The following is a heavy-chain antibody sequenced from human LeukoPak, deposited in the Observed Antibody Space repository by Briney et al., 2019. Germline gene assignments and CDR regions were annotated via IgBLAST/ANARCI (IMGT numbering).Heavy chain of an antibody. J-gene: IGHJ4*02. CDR2: INPNSGGT. CDR3: ARDLGYYGSGSYYPNY. Sequence: VASVKVSCKASGYTFTGYYMHWVRQAPGQGLEWMGWINPNSGGTSYAQKFQGRVTMTRDTSISTAYMELSRLRSDDTAVYYCARDLGYYGSGSYYPNYRGQGTLVTVSS. V-gene: IGHV1-2*02. D-gene: IGHD3-10*01. CDR1: GYTFTGYY.